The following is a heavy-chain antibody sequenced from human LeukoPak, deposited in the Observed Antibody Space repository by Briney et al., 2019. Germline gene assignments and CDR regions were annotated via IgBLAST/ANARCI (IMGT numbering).Heavy chain of an antibody. J-gene: IGHJ3*02. CDR2: IKNKANNYAT. CDR1: GFTFSGSA. Sequence: AGGSLRLSCSASGFTFSGSAMHWVRQASGKGLEWVGRIKNKANNYATAYAASVKGRFNVTRDDSKNTADLQMNSLKTDDTAVYYCTRLGSGSYAFDIWGQGTVVSVSS. CDR3: TRLGSGSYAFDI. D-gene: IGHD1-26*01. V-gene: IGHV3-73*01.